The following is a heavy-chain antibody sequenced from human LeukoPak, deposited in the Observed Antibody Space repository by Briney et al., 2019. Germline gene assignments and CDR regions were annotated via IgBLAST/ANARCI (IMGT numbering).Heavy chain of an antibody. CDR2: IRFDANNK. V-gene: IGHV3-30*02. D-gene: IGHD3-22*01. CDR1: GFTLSGYW. Sequence: GGSLRLSXAASGFTLSGYWMHWVRQAPGEGLEGVAFIRFDANNKYYADSVKGRFTISRDNSKNTLYLQMNSLRAEDTAVYYCAKMGWYYDSSGYYFDYWGQGTLVTVSS. CDR3: AKMGWYYDSSGYYFDY. J-gene: IGHJ4*02.